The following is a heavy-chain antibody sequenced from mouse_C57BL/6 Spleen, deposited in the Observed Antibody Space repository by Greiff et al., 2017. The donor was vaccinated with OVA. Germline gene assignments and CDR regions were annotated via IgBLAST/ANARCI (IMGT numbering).Heavy chain of an antibody. D-gene: IGHD1-1*01. V-gene: IGHV5-4*03. J-gene: IGHJ4*01. CDR3: ATLITGL. Sequence: EVKLVESGGGLVKPGGSLKLSCAASGFTFSSYAMSWVRQTPEKRLEWVATISDGGSYTYYPDNVKGRFTISRDNAKNNLYLQMSHLKSEDTAMYYCATLITGLWGQGTSVTVSS. CDR1: GFTFSSYA. CDR2: ISDGGSYT.